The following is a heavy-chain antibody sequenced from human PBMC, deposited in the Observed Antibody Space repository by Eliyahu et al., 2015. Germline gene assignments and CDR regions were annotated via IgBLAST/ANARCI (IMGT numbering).Heavy chain of an antibody. V-gene: IGHV1-24*01. CDR2: FDPEDGET. CDR3: ATARGGSSWWLRSTRYYGMDV. CDR1: GYTLTXLS. J-gene: IGHJ6*02. D-gene: IGHD6-13*01. Sequence: QVQLVQSGAEVKKPGASVKVXCKVSGYTLTXLSMHWVRQAPGKGLEWMGGFDPEDGETIYAQKFQGRVTMTEDTSTDTAYMELSSLRSEDTAVYYCATARGGSSWWLRSTRYYGMDVWGQGTTVTVSS.